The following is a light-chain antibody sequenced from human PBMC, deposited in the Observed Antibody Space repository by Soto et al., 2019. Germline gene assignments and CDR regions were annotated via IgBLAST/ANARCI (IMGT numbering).Light chain of an antibody. Sequence: QSVLTQPPSVSGAPGQRVTISCTGSSSNIGAGSDVHWYQQLPGTAHKLLIYGNSNRPSGLPDRFSGSKSGTSSSLAITGLYADDEADYYSQSYDSSLSGVVFGGGTKLTVL. V-gene: IGLV1-40*01. CDR3: QSYDSSLSGVV. J-gene: IGLJ2*01. CDR1: SSNIGAGSD. CDR2: GNS.